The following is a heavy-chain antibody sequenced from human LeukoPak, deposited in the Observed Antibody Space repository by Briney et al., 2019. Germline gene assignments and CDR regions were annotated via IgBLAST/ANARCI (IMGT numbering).Heavy chain of an antibody. CDR2: INQDGSEK. J-gene: IGHJ4*02. CDR3: ASDYDSGY. D-gene: IGHD5-12*01. V-gene: IGHV3-7*01. CDR1: GFTFSRHW. Sequence: GGSLRLSCVASGFTFSRHWMNWVRQAPGKGLEWVANINQDGSEKNYVDSVKGRFTISRDNAKNSLYPQMNSLRAEDTAVYYCASDYDSGYWGQGTLVTVSS.